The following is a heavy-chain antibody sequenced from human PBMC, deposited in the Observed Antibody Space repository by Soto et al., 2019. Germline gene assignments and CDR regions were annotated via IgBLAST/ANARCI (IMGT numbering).Heavy chain of an antibody. V-gene: IGHV4-34*01. CDR3: ARVQQWLVRNWFDP. CDR2: INHSGST. Sequence: PSQTLSLTCAVYGGSFSGYYRSWIRQPPGKGLEWIGEINHSGSTNYNPSLKSRVTISVDTSKNQFSLKLSSVTAADTAVYYCARVQQWLVRNWFDPWGQGTLVTVSS. CDR1: GGSFSGYY. J-gene: IGHJ5*02. D-gene: IGHD6-19*01.